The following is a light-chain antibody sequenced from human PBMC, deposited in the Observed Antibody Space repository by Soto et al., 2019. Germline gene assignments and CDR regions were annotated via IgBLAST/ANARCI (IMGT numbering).Light chain of an antibody. V-gene: IGKV3-15*01. CDR1: QSVSSN. Sequence: EVVMTQSPATLSVSPGERATLSCRASQSVSSNLAWYQQKPGQAPRLLMYGASTRATGIPARFSGSGSGTEFTLTISSLQSEDFAVYSCQQYNNWPPTFGGGTKVEIK. CDR3: QQYNNWPPT. J-gene: IGKJ4*01. CDR2: GAS.